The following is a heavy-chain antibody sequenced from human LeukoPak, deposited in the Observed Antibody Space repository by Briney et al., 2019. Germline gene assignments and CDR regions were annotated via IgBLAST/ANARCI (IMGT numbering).Heavy chain of an antibody. CDR2: IKHRGST. CDR3: ARRGSSGYYYYYYYMDV. CDR1: GGSLRGYY. D-gene: IGHD3-22*01. J-gene: IGHJ6*03. Sequence: PETLSLSCALYGGSLRGYYSSWVRHPPGKGLEWIGEIKHRGSTNYQPSYKSRSTISVDTSKNQFSLKLSSVTAADTAVYYCARRGSSGYYYYYYYMDVCGKGTTVTVSS. V-gene: IGHV4-34*01.